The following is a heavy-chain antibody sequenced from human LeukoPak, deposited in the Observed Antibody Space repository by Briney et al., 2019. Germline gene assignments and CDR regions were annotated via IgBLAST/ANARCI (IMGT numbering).Heavy chain of an antibody. V-gene: IGHV3-30-3*01. CDR1: GFTFSSYA. D-gene: IGHD2-2*01. CDR2: ISYDGSKK. Sequence: GGSLRLSCAASGFTFSSYAMHWVRQAPGKGLEWVAVISYDGSKKYYADSVKGRFTISRDNSKNTLYLQMNSLRAEDTAVYYCARNYALFDYWGQGTLVTVSS. J-gene: IGHJ4*02. CDR3: ARNYALFDY.